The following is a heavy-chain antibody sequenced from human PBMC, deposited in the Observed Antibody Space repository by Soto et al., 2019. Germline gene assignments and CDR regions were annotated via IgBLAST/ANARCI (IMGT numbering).Heavy chain of an antibody. CDR2: IGGYNNNR. D-gene: IGHD3-10*01. CDR3: ARDQLGARGDY. V-gene: IGHV1-18*04. J-gene: IGHJ4*02. Sequence: ASVKVSCKASGYTFTSYGISWVRQAPGQGLEWMGWIGGYNNNRNYAQKVQGRVTMTTDTSTSTAYMALRSLISDDTAVYYCARDQLGARGDYWGQGTLVTVSS. CDR1: GYTFTSYG.